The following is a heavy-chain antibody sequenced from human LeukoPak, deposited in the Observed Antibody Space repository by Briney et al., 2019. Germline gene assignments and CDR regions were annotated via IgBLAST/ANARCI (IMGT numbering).Heavy chain of an antibody. J-gene: IGHJ4*02. CDR1: GFTFSSYA. V-gene: IGHV3-23*01. CDR3: AKSPRGATTFDY. Sequence: GGSLRLSCAASGFTFSSYAMSWVRQAPGKGLEWVSAISGSGGSTYYADSVKGRFTISRDNTKNTLYLQMNSLRAEDTAVYYCAKSPRGATTFDYWGQGTLVTVSS. CDR2: ISGSGGST. D-gene: IGHD1-14*01.